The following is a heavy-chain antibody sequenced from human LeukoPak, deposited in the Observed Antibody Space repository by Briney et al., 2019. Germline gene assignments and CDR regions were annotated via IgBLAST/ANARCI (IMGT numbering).Heavy chain of an antibody. Sequence: PSETLSLTCTVSGGSISSYYWSWIRQPPGKGLEWIGYIYYSGSTNYNPSLKSRVTISVDTSKNQFSLKLSSVTAADTAVYYCARHVAEDYYGMDVWGQGTTVTVSS. V-gene: IGHV4-59*01. D-gene: IGHD6-13*01. CDR3: ARHVAEDYYGMDV. CDR2: IYYSGST. CDR1: GGSISSYY. J-gene: IGHJ6*02.